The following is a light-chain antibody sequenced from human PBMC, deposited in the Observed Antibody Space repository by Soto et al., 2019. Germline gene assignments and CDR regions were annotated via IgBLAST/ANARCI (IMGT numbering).Light chain of an antibody. CDR2: EVS. J-gene: IGLJ1*01. CDR3: CSYRSSITYKSSSTYV. CDR1: SSDIGGYNF. Sequence: QSALTQPASVSGSPGQSITISCTGTSSDIGGYNFVSWYQHHPGKAPKPMIFEVSNRPSGVSNRFSGSKSGNTASLTISGLQPEDEADYYCCSYRSSITYKSSSTYVFGTGTKVTVL. V-gene: IGLV2-14*01.